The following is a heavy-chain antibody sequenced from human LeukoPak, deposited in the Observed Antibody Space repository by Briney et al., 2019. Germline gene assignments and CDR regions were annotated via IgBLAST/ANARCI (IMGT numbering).Heavy chain of an antibody. Sequence: GGSLRLSCAASGFTFSSYVMSWVRQAPGKGLDWVSAISVGGSSTYYADSVKGRFTISRDNSKNTLYLQMNSLRAEDTAVYYCAKVKGRAGSSYYFDYWGQGTLVTVSS. CDR2: ISVGGSST. CDR1: GFTFSSYV. J-gene: IGHJ4*02. D-gene: IGHD6-19*01. V-gene: IGHV3-23*01. CDR3: AKVKGRAGSSYYFDY.